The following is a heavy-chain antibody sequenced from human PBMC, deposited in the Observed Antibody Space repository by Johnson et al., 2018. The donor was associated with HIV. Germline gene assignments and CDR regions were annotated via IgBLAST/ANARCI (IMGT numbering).Heavy chain of an antibody. CDR3: AKGATRYKTSGSNSDGAFDI. Sequence: VQLVESGGGLIQPGGSLRLSCAASGFTVSSNYMSWVRQAPGKGLEWVSVIYSGGSTYYADSVKGRFTISRDNSKNTLYLQMNTLRAEDTALYYCAKGATRYKTSGSNSDGAFDIWGQGTMVTVSS. D-gene: IGHD1-26*01. CDR2: IYSGGST. J-gene: IGHJ3*02. V-gene: IGHV3-53*01. CDR1: GFTVSSNY.